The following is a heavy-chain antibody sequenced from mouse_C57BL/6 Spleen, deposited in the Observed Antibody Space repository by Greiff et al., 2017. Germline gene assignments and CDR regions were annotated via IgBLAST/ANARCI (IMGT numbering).Heavy chain of an antibody. V-gene: IGHV5-17*01. CDR1: GFTFSDYG. D-gene: IGHD1-1*01. Sequence: EVKLMESGGGLVKPGGSLKLSCAASGFTFSDYGMHWVRQAPEKGLEWVAYISSGSSTIYYADTVKGRFTISRDNAKNTLFLQMTSLRSEDTAMYYCARRNYYYGSRDAMDYWGQGTSVTVSS. J-gene: IGHJ4*01. CDR3: ARRNYYYGSRDAMDY. CDR2: ISSGSSTI.